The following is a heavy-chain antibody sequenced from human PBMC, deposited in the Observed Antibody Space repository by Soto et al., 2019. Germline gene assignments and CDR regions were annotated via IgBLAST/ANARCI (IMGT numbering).Heavy chain of an antibody. CDR1: GFTFDDYA. CDR2: ISWNSGSI. V-gene: IGHV3-9*01. D-gene: IGHD4-17*01. Sequence: GGSLRLSCAAPGFTFDDYAMHWVRQAPGKGLEWVSGISWNSGSIGYADSVKGRLTISRDNAKNSLYLQMNSLRAEDTALYYCAKDMTTVTRGAFDIWGQGTMVTVSS. CDR3: AKDMTTVTRGAFDI. J-gene: IGHJ3*02.